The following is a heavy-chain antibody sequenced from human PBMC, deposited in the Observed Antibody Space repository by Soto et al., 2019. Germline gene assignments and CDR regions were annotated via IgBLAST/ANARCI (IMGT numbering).Heavy chain of an antibody. D-gene: IGHD6-19*01. CDR1: GGSVSSRSYY. Sequence: PSDTLSLTCTVSGGSVSSRSYYWGWIRHPPGKGLEWIGSLYYSGDTYYNPSLKSRVTISVDTSKNQFSLNLSSVTAADTAVYYCANSVNGWQVGDWFDPWGQGTLVTVS. V-gene: IGHV4-39*01. J-gene: IGHJ5*02. CDR2: LYYSGDT. CDR3: ANSVNGWQVGDWFDP.